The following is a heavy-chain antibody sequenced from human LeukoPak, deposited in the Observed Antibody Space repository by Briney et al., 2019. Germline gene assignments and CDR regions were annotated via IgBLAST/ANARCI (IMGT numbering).Heavy chain of an antibody. CDR3: VRDNRSYNFDY. D-gene: IGHD1-26*01. Sequence: PGGSLRLSCAASGFTFSRYWMHWVRQAPGKGLVWVSCIKIAGSSTSIADSAKGRFTISRDNAKNTVYLQMNSLRAEDTAVYYCVRDNRSYNFDYWGQGTLVTVSS. CDR1: GFTFSRYW. CDR2: IKIAGSST. J-gene: IGHJ4*02. V-gene: IGHV3-74*01.